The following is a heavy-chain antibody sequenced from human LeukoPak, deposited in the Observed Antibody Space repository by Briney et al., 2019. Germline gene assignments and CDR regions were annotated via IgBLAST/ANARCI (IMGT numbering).Heavy chain of an antibody. CDR3: ARDISGYDTFDI. CDR2: ISYSGST. Sequence: SETLSLTCTVSGDSISSYVWNWIRQPPGKGLEWIAYISYSGSTNYNPSLKSRVTISVDTSKNQFSLRPSSVTAADTAVYYCARDISGYDTFDIWGHGTMVTVSS. J-gene: IGHJ3*02. V-gene: IGHV4-59*01. CDR1: GDSISSYV. D-gene: IGHD5-12*01.